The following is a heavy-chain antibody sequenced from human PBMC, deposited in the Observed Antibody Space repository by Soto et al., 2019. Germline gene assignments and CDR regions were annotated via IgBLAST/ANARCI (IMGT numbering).Heavy chain of an antibody. CDR1: GFSFSSYA. V-gene: IGHV3-64*07. CDR3: ARAGFYYVSGSYGYGMDF. Sequence: EVQLVESGGGLVQPGGSLRLSCAASGFSFSSYAMHWVRQAPGKGLEYVSVISPNGGSTYYSDSVKGRFTISRDNSRNTLYLQMGSLRADDMAVYYCARAGFYYVSGSYGYGMDFWGQGTSVTVSS. J-gene: IGHJ6*02. CDR2: ISPNGGST. D-gene: IGHD3-10*01.